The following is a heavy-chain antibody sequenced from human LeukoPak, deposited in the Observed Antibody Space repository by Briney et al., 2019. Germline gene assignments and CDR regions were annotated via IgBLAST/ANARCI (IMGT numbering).Heavy chain of an antibody. CDR1: GGTFSSYA. V-gene: IGHV1-69*13. CDR2: IIPIFDTA. D-gene: IGHD5-12*01. J-gene: IGHJ4*02. Sequence: GASVKVSCKASGGTFSSYAISWVRQAPGQGLEWMGGIIPIFDTANYAQKFQGRVTITADESTSIAYMELSSLRSEDTAVYYCARGGGYSGYEDYWGQGTLVTVSS. CDR3: ARGGGYSGYEDY.